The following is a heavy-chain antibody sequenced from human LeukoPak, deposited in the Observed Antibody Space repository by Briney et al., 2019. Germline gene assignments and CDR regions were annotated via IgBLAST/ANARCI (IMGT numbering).Heavy chain of an antibody. CDR1: GFTFSNYW. Sequence: GGSLRLSCAASGFTFSNYWMHWVRQAPGKGLVWVSRINTDGSSTNYADSVKGRFTISRDNAKNSLYLQMNSLTDGDTAVYYCARGEYGDHSEYFWYWGQGTLVTVTS. CDR3: ARGEYGDHSEYFWY. CDR2: INTDGSST. D-gene: IGHD4-17*01. J-gene: IGHJ1*01. V-gene: IGHV3-74*01.